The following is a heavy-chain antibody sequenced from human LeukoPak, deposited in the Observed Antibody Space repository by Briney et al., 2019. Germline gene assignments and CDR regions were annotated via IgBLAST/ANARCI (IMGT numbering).Heavy chain of an antibody. J-gene: IGHJ3*02. CDR1: GFTFGDYA. CDR3: TRGFIGSGGYGDAFDI. V-gene: IGHV3-49*04. Sequence: GGSLRLYCTASGFTFGDYAMSWVRQAPGKGLEWVGFIRSKAYGGTTEYAASVKGRFTNSRDESKSIAYLQMNSLKTEDTAVYYCTRGFIGSGGYGDAFDIWGQGTMVTVSS. CDR2: IRSKAYGGTT. D-gene: IGHD6-19*01.